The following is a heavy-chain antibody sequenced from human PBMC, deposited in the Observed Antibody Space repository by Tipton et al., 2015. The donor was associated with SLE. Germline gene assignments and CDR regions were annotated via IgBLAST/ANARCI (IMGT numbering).Heavy chain of an antibody. CDR1: GGSISSSSYY. CDR3: ARRGPSFDI. CDR2: IYYSGST. J-gene: IGHJ3*02. D-gene: IGHD3-16*01. V-gene: IGHV4-39*07. Sequence: TLSLTCTVSGGSISSSSYYWGWIRQPPGKGLEWIGSIYYSGSTYYNPSLKSRVTISVDTSKNQFSLKLSSVTAADTAVYYCARRGPSFDIWSQGTMVTVSS.